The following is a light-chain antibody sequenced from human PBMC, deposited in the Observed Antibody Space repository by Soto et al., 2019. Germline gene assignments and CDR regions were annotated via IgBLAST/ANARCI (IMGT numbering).Light chain of an antibody. CDR2: GAS. J-gene: IGKJ3*01. V-gene: IGKV3-20*01. Sequence: EIVLTQSPGTLSLSPGERATLSCRASQTVNNNYLTWYQQKPGQAPRLLIYGASSRATGIPDRFSGSGSGTDFTLTISRLEPEDCAVYYCQQYGSSPFTFGPGTKVDIK. CDR3: QQYGSSPFT. CDR1: QTVNNNY.